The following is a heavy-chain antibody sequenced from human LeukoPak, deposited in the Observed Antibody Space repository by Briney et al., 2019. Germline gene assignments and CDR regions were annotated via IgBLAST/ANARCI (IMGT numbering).Heavy chain of an antibody. Sequence: GGSLRLSCAASGFTFSSHGMSWVRQAPGKGPQWVSAITGSGGTTYYADSVKGRFTISRDNSKNTLYLQMNSLRAEDTAVYYCAKVTYDYIWGSYRLYYFDYWGQGTLVTVSS. J-gene: IGHJ4*02. V-gene: IGHV3-23*01. D-gene: IGHD3-16*02. CDR2: ITGSGGTT. CDR1: GFTFSSHG. CDR3: AKVTYDYIWGSYRLYYFDY.